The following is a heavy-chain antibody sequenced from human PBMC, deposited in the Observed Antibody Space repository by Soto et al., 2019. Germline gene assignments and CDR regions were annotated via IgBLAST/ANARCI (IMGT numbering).Heavy chain of an antibody. Sequence: GXSVKVACNASGGPFISYAISWVRRAPGQGLEWMGGIIPIFGTANYAQKFQDRVTITADESTSTAYMELSSLRSEDTAVYYCATQTYIRSFGPLYAFDIWGQGTMVTVSS. D-gene: IGHD3-9*01. CDR3: ATQTYIRSFGPLYAFDI. CDR1: GGPFISYA. CDR2: IIPIFGTA. J-gene: IGHJ3*02. V-gene: IGHV1-69*01.